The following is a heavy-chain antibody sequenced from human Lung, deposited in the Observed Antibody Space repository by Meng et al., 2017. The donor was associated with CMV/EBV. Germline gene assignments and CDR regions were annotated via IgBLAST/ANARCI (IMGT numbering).Heavy chain of an antibody. CDR1: GGSISSSSYY. Sequence: SETLSLXCTVSGGSISSSSYYWGWIRQPPGKGLEWIGSIYYSGSTYYNLSLKSRVTISVDTSKNQFSLKLSSVTAADTAVYYCARIFWSGYSPAEYYYGMDVWGQGXTVTVSS. CDR3: ARIFWSGYSPAEYYYGMDV. CDR2: IYYSGST. V-gene: IGHV4-39*01. D-gene: IGHD3-3*01. J-gene: IGHJ6*02.